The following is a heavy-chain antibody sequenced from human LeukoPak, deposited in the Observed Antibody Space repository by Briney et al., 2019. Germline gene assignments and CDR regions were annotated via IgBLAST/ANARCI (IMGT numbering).Heavy chain of an antibody. D-gene: IGHD1-26*01. CDR3: ARWGLGPSFDY. CDR2: ISGGSDYI. Sequence: GGSLRLSCAASGFSLRSHSMNWVRQAPGKGLEWVSYISGGSDYIFYTDSVKGRFTISRDNAKKSLYLQLNSLRVEDTAVYYCARWGLGPSFDYWGQGTRVTVSS. V-gene: IGHV3-21*01. CDR1: GFSLRSHS. J-gene: IGHJ4*02.